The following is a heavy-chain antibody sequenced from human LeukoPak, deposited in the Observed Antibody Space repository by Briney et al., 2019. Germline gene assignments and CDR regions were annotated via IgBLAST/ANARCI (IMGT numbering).Heavy chain of an antibody. V-gene: IGHV3-7*03. J-gene: IGHJ6*03. CDR2: INQDGSAK. CDR1: GFIFSDYH. CDR3: AKTARGAHRYYDFYYYYMDV. Sequence: GGSLRLSCAASGFIFSDYHMSWVRQAPGKGLEWVANINQDGSAKYYVDSMEGRFTISRDNAKNSLYLQMNSLRAEDTAVYYCAKTARGAHRYYDFYYYYMDVWGKGTTVTVPS. D-gene: IGHD3-3*01.